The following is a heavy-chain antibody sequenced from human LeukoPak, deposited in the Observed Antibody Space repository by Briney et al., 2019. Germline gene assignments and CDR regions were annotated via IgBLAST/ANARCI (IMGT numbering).Heavy chain of an antibody. D-gene: IGHD3-10*01. J-gene: IGHJ3*02. CDR3: ARVPPWFGGPPGAFDI. CDR2: INHSGST. Sequence: SSETLSLTCAVYGGSFSGYYWSWIRQPPGKGLEWIGEINHSGSTNYNPSLKSRVTISVDTSKNQFSLKLSSVTAADTAVYYCARVPPWFGGPPGAFDIWGQGTMVTVSS. V-gene: IGHV4-34*01. CDR1: GGSFSGYY.